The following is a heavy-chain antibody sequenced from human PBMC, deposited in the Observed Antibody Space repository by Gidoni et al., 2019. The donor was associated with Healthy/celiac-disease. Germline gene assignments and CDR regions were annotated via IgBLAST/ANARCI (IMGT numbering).Heavy chain of an antibody. Sequence: EVQLVESGGGLVQPGGSLNLSCAASGFTFSGYAMHWVRQASGKGLEGVGRIRSKANSYATAYAASVKGRFTISRDDSKNTAYLQMNSLKTEDTAVYYCTRGMATATFDYWGQGTLVTVSS. D-gene: IGHD4-4*01. CDR2: IRSKANSYAT. J-gene: IGHJ4*02. CDR1: GFTFSGYA. V-gene: IGHV3-73*01. CDR3: TRGMATATFDY.